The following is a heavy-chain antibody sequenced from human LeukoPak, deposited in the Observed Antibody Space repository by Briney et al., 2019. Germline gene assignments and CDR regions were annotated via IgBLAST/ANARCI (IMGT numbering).Heavy chain of an antibody. CDR3: AKGTHWGSYRPYSGSDY. Sequence: PGGSLRLSCAASGFTFSSYAMSWVRQAPGKGLEWVSAISGSGGSTYYADSVKGRFTISRDNSKNTLYLQMNSLRAEDTAVYYCAKGTHWGSYRPYSGSDYWGQGTLVTVSS. V-gene: IGHV3-23*01. D-gene: IGHD3-16*02. CDR2: ISGSGGST. CDR1: GFTFSSYA. J-gene: IGHJ4*02.